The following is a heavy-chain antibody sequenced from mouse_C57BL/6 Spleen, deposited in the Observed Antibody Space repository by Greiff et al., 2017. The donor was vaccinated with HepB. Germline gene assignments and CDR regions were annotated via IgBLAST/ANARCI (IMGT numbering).Heavy chain of an antibody. CDR1: GYAFSSYW. V-gene: IGHV1-80*01. Sequence: QVQLKESGAELVKPGASVKISCKASGYAFSSYWMNWVKQRPGKGLEWIGQIYPGDGDTNYNGKFKGKATLTADKSSSTAYMQLSSLTSEASAVYFCARPFYYYGSSFDYWGQGTTLTVSS. CDR2: IYPGDGDT. CDR3: ARPFYYYGSSFDY. D-gene: IGHD1-1*01. J-gene: IGHJ2*01.